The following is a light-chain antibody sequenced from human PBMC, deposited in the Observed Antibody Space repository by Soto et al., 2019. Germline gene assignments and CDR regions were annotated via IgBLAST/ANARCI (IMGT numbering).Light chain of an antibody. CDR3: CSYAGSYPWV. CDR1: SSDVGGYNY. J-gene: IGLJ3*02. CDR2: DVS. V-gene: IGLV2-11*01. Sequence: QSALTQPRSVSGSPGQSVTISCTGTSSDVGGYNYVSWYQQRPGKAPKLMIYDVSMRPSGVPDRFSGSKSGNTASLTISGLQAEDGADYYCCSYAGSYPWVFGGGTKLTVL.